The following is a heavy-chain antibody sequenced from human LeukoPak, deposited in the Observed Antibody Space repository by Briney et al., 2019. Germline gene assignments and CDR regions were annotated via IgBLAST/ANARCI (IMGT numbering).Heavy chain of an antibody. Sequence: PSETLSLTCTVSGGSLTNLNYYWTWIRQPAGKRLEWIGRIYTSGGTNYNPSLKSRVTMSVGKSKNQISLNLASLTAADTALYYCAGRGSSSGTFDIWGPGTFVTVSS. D-gene: IGHD2-2*01. CDR1: GGSLTNLNYY. CDR3: AGRGSSSGTFDI. J-gene: IGHJ3*02. CDR2: IYTSGGT. V-gene: IGHV4-61*02.